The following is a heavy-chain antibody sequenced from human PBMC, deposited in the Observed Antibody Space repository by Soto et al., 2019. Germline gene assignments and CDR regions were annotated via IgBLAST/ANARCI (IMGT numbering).Heavy chain of an antibody. J-gene: IGHJ4*02. CDR2: INSDGSST. CDR1: GFTFSSYW. Sequence: EVQLVESGGGLVQPGGSLRLSCAASGFTFSSYWMHWVRQAPGKGLVWVSRINSDGSSTSYADSVKGRFTISRDNAKNSLYLQMNSLRAEDTAVYYCAVAVAGPTAIGYWGQGTLVTVSS. D-gene: IGHD6-19*01. V-gene: IGHV3-74*01. CDR3: AVAVAGPTAIGY.